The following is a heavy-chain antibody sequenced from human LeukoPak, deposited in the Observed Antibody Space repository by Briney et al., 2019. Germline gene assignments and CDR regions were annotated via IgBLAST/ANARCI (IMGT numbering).Heavy chain of an antibody. J-gene: IGHJ4*02. D-gene: IGHD6-6*01. V-gene: IGHV3-74*01. CDR2: INSDGSST. CDR1: GFTFSSYV. CDR3: ARVISEEQFDFDY. Sequence: GGSLRLSCAASGFTFSSYVMHWVRQAPGKGLVWVSRINSDGSSTSYADSVKGRFTISRDNAKNTLSLQMNSLRAEDTAVYYCARVISEEQFDFDYWGQGTLVTVSS.